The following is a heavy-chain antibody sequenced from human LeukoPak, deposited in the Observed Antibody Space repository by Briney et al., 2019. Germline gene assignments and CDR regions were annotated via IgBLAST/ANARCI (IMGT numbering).Heavy chain of an antibody. J-gene: IGHJ4*02. CDR3: ARSGYSSGWYRGGEFDY. CDR1: GGSISSSSYY. CDR2: IYYSGST. V-gene: IGHV4-39*01. Sequence: PSETLSLTCTVSGGSISSSSYYWGWIRQPPGKGLEWIGSIYYSGSTYYNPSLKSRVTISVDTSKNQFSLKLSSVTAADTAVYYCARSGYSSGWYRGGEFDYWGQGTLATVSS. D-gene: IGHD6-19*01.